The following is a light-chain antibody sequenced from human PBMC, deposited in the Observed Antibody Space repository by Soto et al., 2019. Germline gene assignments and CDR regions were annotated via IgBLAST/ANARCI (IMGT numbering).Light chain of an antibody. CDR1: QSVSSR. Sequence: EIVMTPSPATLSVSPVERVTLSCRASQSVSSRLAWYHQKPGQSPRLLIYGASTRATGIPARFSGSGSGTEFTLTISSLQSEDFGLYYCHQYNNFWTFGQGTKVDIK. CDR3: HQYNNFWT. J-gene: IGKJ1*01. CDR2: GAS. V-gene: IGKV3-15*01.